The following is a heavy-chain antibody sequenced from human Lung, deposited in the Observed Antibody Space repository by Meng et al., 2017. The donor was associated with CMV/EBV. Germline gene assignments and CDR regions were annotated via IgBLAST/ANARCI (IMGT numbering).Heavy chain of an antibody. D-gene: IGHD1-26*01. Sequence: ASVXVSXXATGYTFTGYHIHWVRQAPGQGLEWMGWSNPNSGGTKYAHKFQGRITMSRDTSINTTYMDLSRLTSDDTAVYYCARTQLPAQTGSYRYDNYYAMDVWGQGTTVTVSS. CDR2: SNPNSGGT. J-gene: IGHJ6*02. CDR1: GYTFTGYH. V-gene: IGHV1-2*07. CDR3: ARTQLPAQTGSYRYDNYYAMDV.